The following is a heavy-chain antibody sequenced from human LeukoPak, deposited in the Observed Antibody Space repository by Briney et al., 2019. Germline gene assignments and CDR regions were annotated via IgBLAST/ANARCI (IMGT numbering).Heavy chain of an antibody. J-gene: IGHJ4*01. CDR1: GIGFSNFV. CDR2: IIPAFGTT. D-gene: IGHD3-16*01. V-gene: IGHV1-69*13. Sequence: ASVTLSCKASGIGFSNFVISWVRQAPGRGLQWMGGIIPAFGTTHYTQRFQDRVTITADESTSTAYMELSSLTFEDTAVYFCARDPTNWSGGVNFDFWGKGTLVTVSS. CDR3: ARDPTNWSGGVNFDF.